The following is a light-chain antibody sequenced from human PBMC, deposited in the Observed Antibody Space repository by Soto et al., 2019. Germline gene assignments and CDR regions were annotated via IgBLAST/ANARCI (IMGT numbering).Light chain of an antibody. Sequence: QSALTQPASVSGSPGQSIAISCTGVSTDVDGYDYVSWYQQHPGQAPQLMIYDVYTRPSGVSHRCSGSKSGDTASLTISGLHAEDDADYYCTSYTRSTPFYVFGAGTKLTVL. CDR1: STDVDGYDY. J-gene: IGLJ1*01. CDR2: DVY. V-gene: IGLV2-14*03. CDR3: TSYTRSTPFYV.